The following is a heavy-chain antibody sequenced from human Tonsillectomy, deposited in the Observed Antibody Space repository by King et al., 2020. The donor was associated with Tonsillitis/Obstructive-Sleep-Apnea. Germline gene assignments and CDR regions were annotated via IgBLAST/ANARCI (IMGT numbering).Heavy chain of an antibody. V-gene: IGHV2-26*01. Sequence: TLKESGPVLVKPTETLTLTCTVSGFSLSNVRMGVSWIRQPPGKALEWLAHIFSNDEKYYSTSLKSRLTISKDTSKSQVVLTMNNTDPVDTTTYYCARSHKSYYYMDVWGKGTTVTVSS. CDR2: IFSNDEK. CDR3: ARSHKSYYYMDV. CDR1: GFSLSNVRMG. J-gene: IGHJ6*03.